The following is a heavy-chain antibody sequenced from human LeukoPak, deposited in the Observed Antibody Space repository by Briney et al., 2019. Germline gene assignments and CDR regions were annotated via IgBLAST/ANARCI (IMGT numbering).Heavy chain of an antibody. J-gene: IGHJ4*02. D-gene: IGHD6-19*01. CDR1: RFTFSNAW. Sequence: PGGSLRLSCAASRFTFSNAWMSWVRQAPGKGLEWVGRIKSKADGGTTDYAAPVKGRVTISRDDSKNTLYLQMNSLKTEDTAVYFCATGTEQQWLSLDYWGQGTLVTVSS. CDR3: ATGTEQQWLSLDY. V-gene: IGHV3-15*01. CDR2: IKSKADGGTT.